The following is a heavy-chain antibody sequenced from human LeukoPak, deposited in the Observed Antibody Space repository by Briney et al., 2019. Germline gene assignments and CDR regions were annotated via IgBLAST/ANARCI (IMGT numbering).Heavy chain of an antibody. CDR3: ARDGGIAAAEPFDY. D-gene: IGHD6-13*01. V-gene: IGHV4-59*01. CDR2: IYYSGST. Sequence: SETLSLTCTVSGGSISGYYWSWIRQPPGKGLEWIGYIYYSGSTNYNPSLKSRVTISVDTSKNQFSLKLSSVPAADTAVYYCARDGGIAAAEPFDYWGQGTLVTVSS. CDR1: GGSISGYY. J-gene: IGHJ4*02.